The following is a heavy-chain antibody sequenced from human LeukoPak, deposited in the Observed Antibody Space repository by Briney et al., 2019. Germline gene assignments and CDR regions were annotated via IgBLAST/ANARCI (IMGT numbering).Heavy chain of an antibody. CDR3: ARERVRGDRYLYYFDY. D-gene: IGHD3-10*02. J-gene: IGHJ4*02. CDR1: GYTFTGYY. Sequence: ASVKVSCKASGYTFTGYYMHWVRQAPGQGLEWMGWINPNSGGTNYAQKFQGWVTMTRDTSISTAYMELSRLRSDDTAVYYCARERVRGDRYLYYFDYWGQGTLVTVSS. CDR2: INPNSGGT. V-gene: IGHV1-2*04.